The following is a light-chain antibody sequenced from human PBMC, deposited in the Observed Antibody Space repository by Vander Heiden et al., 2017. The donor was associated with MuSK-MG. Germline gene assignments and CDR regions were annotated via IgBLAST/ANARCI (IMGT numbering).Light chain of an antibody. V-gene: IGLV2-14*03. CDR1: RYDIGAYNY. CDR2: DIN. CDR3: ASYSDAPTVV. J-gene: IGLJ2*01. Sequence: ALTQPAAASASPGQSTTIACKGTRYDIGAYNYVSLYQQRQGMAPRLIIYDINSRPSGISGRFSGSKSGNTASLSISGLQADDEGDYFCASYSDAPTVVFGGGTRVTVL.